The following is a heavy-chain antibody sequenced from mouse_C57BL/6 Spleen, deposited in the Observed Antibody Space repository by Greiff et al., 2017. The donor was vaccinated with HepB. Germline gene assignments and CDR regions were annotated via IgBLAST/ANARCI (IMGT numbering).Heavy chain of an antibody. J-gene: IGHJ4*01. CDR3: ARDRDDGYYVRAMDY. CDR1: GFTFSSYA. D-gene: IGHD2-3*01. Sequence: EVQLQESGGGLVKPGGSLKLSCAASGFTFSSYAMSWVRQTPEKRLEWVATISDGGSYTYYPDNVKGRFTISRDNAKNNLYLQMSHLKSEDTAMYYCARDRDDGYYVRAMDYWGQGTSVTVSS. V-gene: IGHV5-4*01. CDR2: ISDGGSYT.